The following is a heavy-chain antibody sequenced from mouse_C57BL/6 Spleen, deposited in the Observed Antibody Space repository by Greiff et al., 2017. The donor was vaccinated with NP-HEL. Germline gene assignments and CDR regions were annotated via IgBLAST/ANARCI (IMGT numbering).Heavy chain of an antibody. J-gene: IGHJ4*01. CDR1: GFTFSSYG. CDR3: AREATVVADYYAMDY. Sequence: DVHLVESGGDLVKPGGSLKLSCAASGFTFSSYGMSWVRQTPDKRLEWVATISSGGSYTYYPDSVKGRFTISRDNAKNTLYLQMSSLKSEDTAMYYCAREATVVADYYAMDYWGQGTSVTVSS. D-gene: IGHD1-1*01. CDR2: ISSGGSYT. V-gene: IGHV5-6*01.